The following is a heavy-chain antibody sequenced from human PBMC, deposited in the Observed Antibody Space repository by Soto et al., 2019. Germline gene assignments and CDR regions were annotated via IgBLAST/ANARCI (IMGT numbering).Heavy chain of an antibody. J-gene: IGHJ6*02. D-gene: IGHD2-15*01. V-gene: IGHV1-69*06. Sequence: SSVKVSFTASGGTFSSYAISWVRQAPGQGLEWMGGIIPIFGTANYAQKCQGRVTITADKSTSTAYMELSSLRSEDTAVYYCARDRRCSGGSCYNYYYYGMDVWDQGTTVTVSS. CDR2: IIPIFGTA. CDR3: ARDRRCSGGSCYNYYYYGMDV. CDR1: GGTFSSYA.